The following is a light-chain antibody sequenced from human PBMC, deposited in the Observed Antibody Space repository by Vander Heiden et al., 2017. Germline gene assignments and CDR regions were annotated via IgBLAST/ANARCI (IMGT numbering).Light chain of an antibody. CDR2: DAS. V-gene: IGKV3-11*01. CDR1: QSVSSY. CDR3: QQRSSWPGA. J-gene: IGKJ3*01. Sequence: EIVLTLSPATLSLSPGERATPSCRASQSVSSYLAWYQQKPGQAPRLLIYDASNRATGIPARFSGSGSGTDFTLTISSLEPEDFAVYYCQQRSSWPGAFGPGTKVDIK.